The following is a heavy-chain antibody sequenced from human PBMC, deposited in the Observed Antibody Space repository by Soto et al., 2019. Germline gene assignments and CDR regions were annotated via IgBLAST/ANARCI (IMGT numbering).Heavy chain of an antibody. CDR1: GDSVSSNSAA. Sequence: PSQTLSLTCAISGDSVSSNSAAWNWIRQSPSRGLEWLGRTYYRSKWYNDCAVSVKSRITINPDTSKNQFSLQLNSVTPEDTAVYYCARWPRQLKYYYYGMDVWGQGTTVTVSS. V-gene: IGHV6-1*01. D-gene: IGHD6-13*01. CDR2: TYYRSKWYN. J-gene: IGHJ6*02. CDR3: ARWPRQLKYYYYGMDV.